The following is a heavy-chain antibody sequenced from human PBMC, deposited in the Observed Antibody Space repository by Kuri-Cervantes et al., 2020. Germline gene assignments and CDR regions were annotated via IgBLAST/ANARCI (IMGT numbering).Heavy chain of an antibody. CDR2: IKNDGSNT. CDR3: ARHIVATTHFDY. D-gene: IGHD5-12*01. Sequence: ETLSLTCAASGFTFSTFYIHWARQAPGKGLVWVSVIKNDGSNTLYADSVKGRFTISRENAKNSLYLQMNSLRAGDTAVYYCARHIVATTHFDYWGQGTLVTVSS. CDR1: GFTFSTFY. V-gene: IGHV3-74*01. J-gene: IGHJ4*02.